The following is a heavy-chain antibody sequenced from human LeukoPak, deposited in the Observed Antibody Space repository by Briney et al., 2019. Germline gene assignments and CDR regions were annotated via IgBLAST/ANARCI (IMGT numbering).Heavy chain of an antibody. CDR1: GGSISSGGYS. V-gene: IGHV4-30-2*01. CDR3: ASSGYSYPALGGTHDAFDI. J-gene: IGHJ3*02. D-gene: IGHD3-22*01. CDR2: IYHSGST. Sequence: PSETLSLTCAVSGGSISSGGYSWSWIRQPPGKGLEWIGYIYHSGSTYYNPSLKSRVTISVDRSKNQFSLKLSSVTAADTAVYYCASSGYSYPALGGTHDAFDIWSQGTMVTVSS.